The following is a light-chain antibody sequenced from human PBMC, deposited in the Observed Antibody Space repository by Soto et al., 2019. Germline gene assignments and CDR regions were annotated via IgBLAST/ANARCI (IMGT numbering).Light chain of an antibody. CDR3: SSYVGSNNLV. J-gene: IGLJ1*01. Sequence: QSVLTQPPSASGSPGQSVTISCTGTSGDIDNYNYVSWYLQHPGKAPKLLIFEVTKRPSGVPDRFSGSKSGDTAFLTVSGLQADDEADYYCSSYVGSNNLVFGTGTKVTVL. CDR2: EVT. CDR1: SGDIDNYNY. V-gene: IGLV2-8*01.